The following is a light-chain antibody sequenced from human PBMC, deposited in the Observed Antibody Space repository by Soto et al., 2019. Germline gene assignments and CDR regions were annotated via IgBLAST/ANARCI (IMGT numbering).Light chain of an antibody. CDR2: DVS. Sequence: QSALTQPASVSGSPGQSITISCTGTSSDVGGYNYVSWFQHHPGKAPKLIIYDVSYRPSGVSNRFSGSKSGDTASLTISGLQAEDEADYYCSSYRSTSNYVFGSGTKVTVL. J-gene: IGLJ1*01. CDR3: SSYRSTSNYV. V-gene: IGLV2-14*01. CDR1: SSDVGGYNY.